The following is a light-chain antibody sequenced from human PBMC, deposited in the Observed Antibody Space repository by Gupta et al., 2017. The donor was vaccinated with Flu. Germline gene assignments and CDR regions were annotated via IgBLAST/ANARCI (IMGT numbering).Light chain of an antibody. CDR2: DAS. Sequence: QKPGKAPKLLIYDASRLGTGVPSRFSGSGYGTDFSFTINSLLPEDIGTYYCQQYPGTFGQGTKLEIK. V-gene: IGKV1-33*01. J-gene: IGKJ2*02. CDR3: QQYPGT.